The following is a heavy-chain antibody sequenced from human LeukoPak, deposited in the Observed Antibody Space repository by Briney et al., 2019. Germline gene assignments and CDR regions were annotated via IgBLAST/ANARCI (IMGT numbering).Heavy chain of an antibody. V-gene: IGHV3-23*01. CDR3: AKGSYSHYYYGMDV. D-gene: IGHD2-15*01. CDR1: GFTFSSYA. J-gene: IGHJ6*02. Sequence: SGGSLRLSCAASGFTFSSYAMSWVRQAPGKGLEWVSAISGSGGSTYYADSVKGRFTISRDNSKNTLYLQMNSLRAEDTAVYYCAKGSYSHYYYGMDVWGQGTTVTVSS. CDR2: ISGSGGST.